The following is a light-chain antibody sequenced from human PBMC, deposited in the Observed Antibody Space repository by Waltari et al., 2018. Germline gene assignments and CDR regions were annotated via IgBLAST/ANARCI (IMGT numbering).Light chain of an antibody. CDR1: SSDVGSYNL. CDR2: ECS. V-gene: IGLV2-23*01. Sequence: QSALTQPASVSGSPGQSITISCTGTSSDVGSYNLVSWYQQHPGKAPKLISYECSTRPSGVSNRFSGSKSGNPASLTISGLQAADEADYYCCSYAGRHVVFGGGTKRTVL. J-gene: IGLJ2*01. CDR3: CSYAGRHVV.